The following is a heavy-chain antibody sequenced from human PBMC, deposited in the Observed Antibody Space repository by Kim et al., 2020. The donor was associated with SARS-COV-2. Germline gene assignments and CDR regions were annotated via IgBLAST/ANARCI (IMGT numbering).Heavy chain of an antibody. D-gene: IGHD6-19*01. V-gene: IGHV3-74*01. Sequence: YADSVKGRFTIPRDNAKNTLYLQMNSLRAEDTAVYYCARRQFTSGWYYFDYWGQGTLVTVSS. CDR3: ARRQFTSGWYYFDY. J-gene: IGHJ4*02.